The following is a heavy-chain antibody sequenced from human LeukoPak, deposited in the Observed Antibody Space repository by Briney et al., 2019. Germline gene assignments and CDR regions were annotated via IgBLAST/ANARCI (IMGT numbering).Heavy chain of an antibody. Sequence: SETLSLTCTVSGGSISSDGYYWSWIRQHPGKGLEWIVYIYYSGNTYYNPSLKSRVTISVDTSKNQFSLKLSSVTAADTAVFYCAGANSGYYREDSYFDSWGQGTLVTVSS. V-gene: IGHV4-31*03. CDR2: IYYSGNT. CDR3: AGANSGYYREDSYFDS. CDR1: GGSISSDGYY. J-gene: IGHJ4*02. D-gene: IGHD5-12*01.